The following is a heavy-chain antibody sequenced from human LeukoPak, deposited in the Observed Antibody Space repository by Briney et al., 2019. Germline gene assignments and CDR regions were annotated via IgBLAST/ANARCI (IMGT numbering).Heavy chain of an antibody. CDR3: ARSYYGSGSYYNWFDP. CDR1: GGSLSGSFSSYF. J-gene: IGHJ5*02. D-gene: IGHD3-10*01. CDR2: INRRGNT. V-gene: IGHV4-34*01. Sequence: PSETLSLTCVVSGGSLSGSFSSYFWTWIRQPPGKGLEWIGEINRRGNTNYNPSLKSRLTMSVDTSKNDLSLELTSLTAADTAVYYCARSYYGSGSYYNWFDPWGQGTLVTVSS.